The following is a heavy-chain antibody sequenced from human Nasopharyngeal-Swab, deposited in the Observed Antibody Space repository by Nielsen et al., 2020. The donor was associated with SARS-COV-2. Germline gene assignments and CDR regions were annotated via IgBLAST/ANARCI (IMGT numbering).Heavy chain of an antibody. V-gene: IGHV5-51*01. CDR2: IYPCDSDT. D-gene: IGHD3-22*01. CDR3: ARTAIEGGYYRGDAFDI. Sequence: KVSCKGSGYRFISYWIGWVRQMPGKGLEWMGIIYPCDSDTRYSPSFQGQVTISADKSINTAYLQWSSLKASDTAMYYCARTAIEGGYYRGDAFDIWGQGTMVTVSS. J-gene: IGHJ3*02. CDR1: GYRFISYW.